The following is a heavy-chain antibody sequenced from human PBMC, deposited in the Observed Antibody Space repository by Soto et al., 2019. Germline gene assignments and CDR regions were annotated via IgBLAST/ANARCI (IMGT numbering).Heavy chain of an antibody. D-gene: IGHD3-22*01. Sequence: ASVKGSCNASAYTLIMYDIHWMRQAPGQGLEWMGLINPSGGSTTYAQKFQGRVTMTRDTSTSTVYMDLSSLRSEDSAVYYCARSPYSSGYYYAIDYWGQGTQVTVSS. V-gene: IGHV1-46*01. CDR3: ARSPYSSGYYYAIDY. CDR2: INPSGGST. J-gene: IGHJ4*02. CDR1: AYTLIMYD.